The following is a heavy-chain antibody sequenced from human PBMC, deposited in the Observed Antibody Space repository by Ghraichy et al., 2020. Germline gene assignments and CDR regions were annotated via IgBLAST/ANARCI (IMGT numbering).Heavy chain of an antibody. CDR2: IYYSGST. J-gene: IGHJ6*03. CDR3: ARSRRGYSYGYGNYYYYYMDV. Sequence: SETLSLTCTVSGGSISSGDYYWSWIRQPPGKGLEWIGYIYYSGSTYYNPSLKSRVTISVDTSKNQFSLKLSSVTAADTAVYYCARSRRGYSYGYGNYYYYYMDVWGKGTTVTVSS. D-gene: IGHD5-18*01. V-gene: IGHV4-30-4*01. CDR1: GGSISSGDYY.